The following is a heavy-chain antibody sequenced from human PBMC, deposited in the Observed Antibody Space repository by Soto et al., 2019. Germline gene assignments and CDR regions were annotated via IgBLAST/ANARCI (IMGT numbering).Heavy chain of an antibody. CDR1: GGSISSYY. CDR3: ARGDPTIYYFDN. Sequence: PSETLSLTCTVSGGSISSYYWTWIRQPPGKGLEWIGYIYYSGSTNYNPSLKNRVTISVDTSKNQFSLKLSSVTAADTAVYYCARGDPTIYYFDNWVRGTLVTVSS. J-gene: IGHJ4*02. V-gene: IGHV4-59*01. CDR2: IYYSGST.